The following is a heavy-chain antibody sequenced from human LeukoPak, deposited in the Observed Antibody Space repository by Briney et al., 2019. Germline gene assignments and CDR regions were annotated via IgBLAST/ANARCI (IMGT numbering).Heavy chain of an antibody. Sequence: GESLKISCKASGYIFTNYWIVWVRQMPGQGLEWMGIIYPSDSDTRYSPSFQGQVTISADKSITTAYLQWSSLKASDTAMYYCARRAADAFDIWGQGAMVTVSS. CDR1: GYIFTNYW. V-gene: IGHV5-51*01. J-gene: IGHJ3*02. CDR3: ARRAADAFDI. CDR2: IYPSDSDT.